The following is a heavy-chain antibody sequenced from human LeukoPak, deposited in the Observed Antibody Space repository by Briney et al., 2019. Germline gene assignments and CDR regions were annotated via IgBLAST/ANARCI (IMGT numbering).Heavy chain of an antibody. J-gene: IGHJ6*04. V-gene: IGHV4-34*01. D-gene: IGHD3-10*01. CDR3: ARGLYGRQLLTET. CDR2: INHSGST. CDR1: GGSFSGYY. Sequence: PSETLSLTWAVYGGSFSGYYWSWVRQPPGKGLEWIGEINHSGSTNYNPSLKSRVTISVDTSKNQFSLKLSSVTAADTAVYYCARGLYGRQLLTETWGKGTTVTVSS.